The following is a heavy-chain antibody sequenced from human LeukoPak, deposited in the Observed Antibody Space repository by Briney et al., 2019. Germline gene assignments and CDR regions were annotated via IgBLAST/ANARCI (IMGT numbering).Heavy chain of an antibody. Sequence: GASVKVSCKASGYTFTGYYMHWVRQAPGQGLEWMGWINPSSGGTNYAQKFQGRVTMTRDTSISTAYMELSRLRSDDTAVYYCARKWQYDAFDIWGQGTMVTVSS. D-gene: IGHD5-12*01. V-gene: IGHV1-2*02. CDR2: INPSSGGT. J-gene: IGHJ3*02. CDR1: GYTFTGYY. CDR3: ARKWQYDAFDI.